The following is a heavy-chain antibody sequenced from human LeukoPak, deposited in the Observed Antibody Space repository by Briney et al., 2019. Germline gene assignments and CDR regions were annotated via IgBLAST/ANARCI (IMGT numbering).Heavy chain of an antibody. CDR2: IREDGSEK. CDR1: GFIFSSYG. J-gene: IGHJ4*02. CDR3: ARGPTNGQAFDY. V-gene: IGHV3-7*01. D-gene: IGHD2-8*01. Sequence: GGSLRLSCAASGFIFSSYGMHWVRQAPGKGLEWVASIREDGSEKTSVDSVKGRFTISRDNAKNSLYLQMDSLRAEDTAVYYCARGPTNGQAFDYWGQGTLVTASS.